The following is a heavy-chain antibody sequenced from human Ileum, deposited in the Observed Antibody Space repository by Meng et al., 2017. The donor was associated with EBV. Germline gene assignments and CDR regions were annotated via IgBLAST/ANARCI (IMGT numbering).Heavy chain of an antibody. CDR3: ARLDSSGYYFGGWFDP. Sequence: QVRVQGPGPRLVKPSGTVSLTCAVSGGSIISSKWWSWVRQSPGTGLEWIGEIYHHGTTNYNPSLKSRVTISVDTSKNKFFLNLTSLTAADTAVYYCARLDSSGYYFGGWFDPWGQGILVTVSS. J-gene: IGHJ5*02. CDR2: IYHHGTT. D-gene: IGHD3-22*01. V-gene: IGHV4-4*02. CDR1: GGSIISSKW.